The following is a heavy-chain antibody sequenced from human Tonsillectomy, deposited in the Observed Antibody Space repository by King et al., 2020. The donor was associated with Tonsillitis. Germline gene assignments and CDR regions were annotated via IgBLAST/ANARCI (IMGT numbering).Heavy chain of an antibody. CDR1: GGSISSYY. D-gene: IGHD3-10*01. CDR3: AGGPDLWFGELGWFDP. Sequence: VQLQESGPGLVKPSETLSLTCTVSGGSISSYYWSWIRQPAGKGLEWIGRIYTSGSTNYNPSLKSRVTMSVDTSKNQFSLKLSSVTAANTAVYYCAGGPDLWFGELGWFDPWGQGTLVTVSS. J-gene: IGHJ5*02. V-gene: IGHV4-4*07. CDR2: IYTSGST.